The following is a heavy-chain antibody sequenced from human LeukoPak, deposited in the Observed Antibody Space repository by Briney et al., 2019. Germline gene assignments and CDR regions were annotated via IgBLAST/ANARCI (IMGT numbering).Heavy chain of an antibody. CDR3: AREYSSGWYVFDC. V-gene: IGHV3-11*01. Sequence: GGSLRLSCAASGFTFSDYYMSWIRQAPGKGLEWVSYISSSSSSIYYADSVKGRFTISRDNAKNSLYLQMSSLRAEDTAVYYCAREYSSGWYVFDCWGQGILVTVSS. J-gene: IGHJ4*02. CDR2: ISSSSSSI. CDR1: GFTFSDYY. D-gene: IGHD6-19*01.